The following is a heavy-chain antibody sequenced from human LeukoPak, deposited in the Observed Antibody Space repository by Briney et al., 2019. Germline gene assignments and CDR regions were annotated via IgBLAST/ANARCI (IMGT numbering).Heavy chain of an antibody. D-gene: IGHD6-19*01. V-gene: IGHV3-21*01. J-gene: IGHJ4*02. CDR3: ARASGWAFDY. CDR1: GFTFSSYS. CDR2: ISSSSSYI. Sequence: GGSLRLSCAASGFTFSSYSMNWVRQAPGKGLEWVSSISSSSSYIYYADSVKGRFTISRDNAKNSLYLRMNSLRAEDTAVYYCARASGWAFDYWGQGTLVTVSS.